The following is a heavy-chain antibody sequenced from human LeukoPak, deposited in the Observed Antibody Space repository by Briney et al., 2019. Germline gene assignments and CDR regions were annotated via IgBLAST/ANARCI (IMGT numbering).Heavy chain of an antibody. J-gene: IGHJ4*02. CDR1: GYTFTSYG. D-gene: IGHD3-10*01. Sequence: ASVNVSCKASGYTFTSYGSSWVRQAPGQGREWMGWISAYNGNTSYAQKLQGRVTMTTDTSTSTAYMELRSLRSDDTAVYYCARMVRGVIKRFDYWGQGTLVTVSS. V-gene: IGHV1-18*01. CDR3: ARMVRGVIKRFDY. CDR2: ISAYNGNT.